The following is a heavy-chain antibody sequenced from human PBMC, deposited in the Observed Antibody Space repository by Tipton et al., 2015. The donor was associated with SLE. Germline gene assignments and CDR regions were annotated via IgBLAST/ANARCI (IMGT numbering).Heavy chain of an antibody. J-gene: IGHJ5*02. Sequence: LRLSCTVSGGSIGSSSYYWGWIRQPPGKGLEWIGTTHYSGSTFYNPSLKSRVTISVDMSKNQFSLKLSSVTAADTAVYYCARAGGGDSNWFDPWGQGTLVTVSS. V-gene: IGHV4-39*07. D-gene: IGHD2-21*01. CDR1: GGSIGSSSYY. CDR2: THYSGST. CDR3: ARAGGGDSNWFDP.